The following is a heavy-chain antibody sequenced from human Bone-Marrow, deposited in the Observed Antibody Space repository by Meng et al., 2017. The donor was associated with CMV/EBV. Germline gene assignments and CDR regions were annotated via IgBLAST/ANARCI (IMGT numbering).Heavy chain of an antibody. CDR2: IDWNSGNT. CDR1: GFTFEDYG. Sequence: GESLKISCAASGFTFEDYGMTWVRQAPGKGLEWVSAIDWNSGNTGYADSVKGRFTISRDNAKNSLYLQMNSLGAEDTAFYYWARNGRAVADYWGQGTLVTVSS. J-gene: IGHJ4*02. D-gene: IGHD6-13*01. V-gene: IGHV3-20*04. CDR3: ARNGRAVADY.